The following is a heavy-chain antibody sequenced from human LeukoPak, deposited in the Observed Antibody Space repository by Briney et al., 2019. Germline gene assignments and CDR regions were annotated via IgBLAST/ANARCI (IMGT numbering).Heavy chain of an antibody. CDR3: ARELPSNGNWFDP. CDR1: GVPFTDYY. V-gene: IGHV4-59*01. D-gene: IGHD4/OR15-4a*01. CDR2: MYYSGDS. J-gene: IGHJ5*02. Sequence: SETLSLTCNISGVPFTDYYWSWIRLAPRRGLEWNGYMYYSGDSNSNPSLEGRVTMSADTSTNQFSLRLTSVTAADTAIYYCARELPSNGNWFDPWGQGILVTVSS.